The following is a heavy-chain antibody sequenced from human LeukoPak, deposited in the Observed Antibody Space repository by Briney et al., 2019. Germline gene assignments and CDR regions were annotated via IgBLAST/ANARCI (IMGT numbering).Heavy chain of an antibody. CDR1: GGTFSSYT. CDR2: IIPILGIA. Sequence: ASVKVSCKASGGTFSSYTISWVRQAPGQGLEWMGKIIPILGIANYAQKFQGRVMITADKSTSTAYMELSSLRSEDTAVYYCARDIAYYDSSGGPNWFDPWGQGTLVTLSS. D-gene: IGHD3-22*01. CDR3: ARDIAYYDSSGGPNWFDP. J-gene: IGHJ5*02. V-gene: IGHV1-69*04.